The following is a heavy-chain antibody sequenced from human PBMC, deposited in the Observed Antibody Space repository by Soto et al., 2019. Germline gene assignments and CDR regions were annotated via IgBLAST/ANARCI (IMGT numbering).Heavy chain of an antibody. CDR2: INPNSGGT. D-gene: IGHD3-10*02. J-gene: IGHJ4*02. V-gene: IGHV1-2*02. CDR1: GYTFTGYY. Sequence: GASVKVSCKASGYTFTGYYMHWVRQAPGQGLEWMGWINPNSGGTNYAQKFQGRVTMTRDTSISTAYLELSSLRSEDTALYYCARSYVQSRPIDYWGQGTLVTVSS. CDR3: ARSYVQSRPIDY.